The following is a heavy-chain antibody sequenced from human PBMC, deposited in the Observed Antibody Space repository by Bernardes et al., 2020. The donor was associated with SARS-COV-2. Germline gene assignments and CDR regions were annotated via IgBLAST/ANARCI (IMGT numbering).Heavy chain of an antibody. D-gene: IGHD1-20*01. CDR3: ASARYNWNNYYFDY. CDR1: GFTVSSNY. CDR2: IYRDDTT. V-gene: IGHV3-53*01. Sequence: GGSLRLSCSASGFTVSSNYMSWVRQAPGKGLEWVSVIYRDDTTYYADSVKGRFTISRDNSKNTLYLQMNSLRAEDTAVYYCASARYNWNNYYFDYWGQGTLVTVSS. J-gene: IGHJ4*02.